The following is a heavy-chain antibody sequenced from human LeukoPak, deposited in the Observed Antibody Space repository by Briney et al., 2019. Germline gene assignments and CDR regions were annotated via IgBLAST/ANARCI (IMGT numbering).Heavy chain of an antibody. CDR1: GFTFSSYE. CDR3: ARGRTYYYDSSGYQGDY. CDR2: ISSSGSTI. J-gene: IGHJ4*02. Sequence: GGSLRLSCAASGFTFSSYEMNWVRQAPGKGLEWVSYISSSGSTIYYADSVKGRFTISRDNAKNSLYLQMNSLRAEDTAVYYCARGRTYYYDSSGYQGDYWGQGTLVTVSS. V-gene: IGHV3-48*03. D-gene: IGHD3-22*01.